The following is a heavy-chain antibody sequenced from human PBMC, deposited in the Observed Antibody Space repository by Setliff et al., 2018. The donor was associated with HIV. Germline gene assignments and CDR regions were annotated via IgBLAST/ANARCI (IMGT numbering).Heavy chain of an antibody. CDR1: GYRFNTYG. CDR2: ISPYNGDT. J-gene: IGHJ1*01. V-gene: IGHV1-18*01. Sequence: ASVKVSCKASGYRFNTYGISWVRQAPGQGLEWMGWISPYNGDTRFAQGLQGRVTLTTDTSTNTAYMEMRTLRSDDTAVYYCVRGVTRDISGYYRDEYFQHWGQGTPVTVSS. CDR3: VRGVTRDISGYYRDEYFQH. D-gene: IGHD3-22*01.